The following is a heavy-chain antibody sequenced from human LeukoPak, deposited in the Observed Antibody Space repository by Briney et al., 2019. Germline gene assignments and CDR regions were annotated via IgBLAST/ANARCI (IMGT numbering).Heavy chain of an antibody. CDR1: GFTFSSYA. Sequence: PGGSLRLSCSDSGFTFSSYAMQWVRQAPGKGVGYVSAIFSNGGRTYYADSVKGRFTISRENSKKKVYLQMSSLRAEDTAVYYCVKSPEGYYYYYGMDVWGQGTTVTVSS. V-gene: IGHV3-64D*09. CDR2: IFSNGGRT. J-gene: IGHJ6*02. CDR3: VKSPEGYYYYYGMDV.